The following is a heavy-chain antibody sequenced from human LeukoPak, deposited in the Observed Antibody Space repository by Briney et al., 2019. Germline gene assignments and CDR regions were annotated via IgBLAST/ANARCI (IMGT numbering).Heavy chain of an antibody. Sequence: ASVKVSCKASGYTFTGYYMHWVRQAPGQGLEWMGWINPNSGDTDYAQKFQGRVTMTRDTSISTAYMELSRLRSDDTAVYFCARDRAGMPIIYWGQGTLLTVSS. V-gene: IGHV1-2*02. D-gene: IGHD1-14*01. CDR3: ARDRAGMPIIY. J-gene: IGHJ4*02. CDR2: INPNSGDT. CDR1: GYTFTGYY.